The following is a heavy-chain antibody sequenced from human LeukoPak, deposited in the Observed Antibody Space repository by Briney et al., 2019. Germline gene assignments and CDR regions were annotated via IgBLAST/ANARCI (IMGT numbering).Heavy chain of an antibody. Sequence: GGSLRLSCAASGFTFDDYAMHWVRQAPGKGLEWVSLISGDGGSTYYADPVKGRFTISRDNSKNSLYLQMNSLRTKDTALYYCAKDVDTNYYYGMDVWGQGTTVTVSS. CDR3: AKDVDTNYYYGMDV. CDR2: ISGDGGST. V-gene: IGHV3-43*02. D-gene: IGHD5-18*01. J-gene: IGHJ6*02. CDR1: GFTFDDYA.